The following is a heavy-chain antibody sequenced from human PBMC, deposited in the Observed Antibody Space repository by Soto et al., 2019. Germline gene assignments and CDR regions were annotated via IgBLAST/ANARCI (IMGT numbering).Heavy chain of an antibody. V-gene: IGHV3-30*18. D-gene: IGHD3-10*01. CDR2: ISYDGSNK. Sequence: GGSLRLSCAASGFTFSSYGMHWVRQAPGKGLERVAVISYDGSNKYYADSVKGRFTISRDNSKNTLYLQMNSLRAEDTAVYYCAKEAGFGELLSPLLNWFDPWGQGTLVTVSS. CDR3: AKEAGFGELLSPLLNWFDP. CDR1: GFTFSSYG. J-gene: IGHJ5*02.